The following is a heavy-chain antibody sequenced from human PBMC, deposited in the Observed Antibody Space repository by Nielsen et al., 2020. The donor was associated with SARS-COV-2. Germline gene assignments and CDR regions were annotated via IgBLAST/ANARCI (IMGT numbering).Heavy chain of an antibody. V-gene: IGHV4-34*01. D-gene: IGHD1-26*01. CDR2: INHSGST. J-gene: IGHJ6*02. CDR3: ARGPKGEWGWELIYYYYGMDV. CDR1: GGSFSGYY. Sequence: SETLSLTCAVYGGSFSGYYWSWIRQPPGKGLEWIGEINHSGSTNYNPSLKSRVTISVDTSKNQFSLKLSSVTAADTAVYYCARGPKGEWGWELIYYYYGMDVWGQGTTVTVSS.